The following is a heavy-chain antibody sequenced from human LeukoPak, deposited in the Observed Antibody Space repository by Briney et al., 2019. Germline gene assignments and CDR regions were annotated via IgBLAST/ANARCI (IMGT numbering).Heavy chain of an antibody. CDR2: ISSSSYI. Sequence: GGSLRLSCAASGFTFSSYSMNWVRQAPGKGLEWVSSISSSSYIYYADSVKGRFTISRDNAKNSLFLQMNSLRAEDTAVYYCARDEGGAPPYYFDNWGQGTLVTVSS. V-gene: IGHV3-21*01. CDR1: GFTFSSYS. D-gene: IGHD3-10*01. CDR3: ARDEGGAPPYYFDN. J-gene: IGHJ4*02.